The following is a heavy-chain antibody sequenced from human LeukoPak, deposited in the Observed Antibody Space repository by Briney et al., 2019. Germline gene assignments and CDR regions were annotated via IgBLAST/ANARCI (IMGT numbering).Heavy chain of an antibody. CDR1: GFTFSSYW. CDR3: AREERPYYYYYGMDV. D-gene: IGHD1-1*01. J-gene: IGHJ6*04. CDR2: IKQDGSEK. Sequence: AGGSLRLSCAASGFTFSSYWMSWVRQAPGKGLEWVANIKQDGSEKYYVDSVKGRFTISRDNAKNSLYLQMNSLRVEDTAVYYCAREERPYYYYYGMDVWGKGTAVTVSS. V-gene: IGHV3-7*01.